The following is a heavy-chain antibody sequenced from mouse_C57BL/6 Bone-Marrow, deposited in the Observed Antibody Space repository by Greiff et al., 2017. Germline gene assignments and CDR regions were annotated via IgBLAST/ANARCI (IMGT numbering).Heavy chain of an antibody. D-gene: IGHD1-1*01. CDR1: GYTFTSYW. V-gene: IGHV1-61*01. J-gene: IGHJ4*01. Sequence: QVQLKQPGAELVRPGSSVKLSCKASGYTFTSYWMDWVKQRPGQGLEWIGNIYPSDSETHYNQKFKDKATLTVDKSSSTAYMQLSSLTSEDSAVYYCARGYYYGSRRDYAMDYWGQGTSVTVSS. CDR2: IYPSDSET. CDR3: ARGYYYGSRRDYAMDY.